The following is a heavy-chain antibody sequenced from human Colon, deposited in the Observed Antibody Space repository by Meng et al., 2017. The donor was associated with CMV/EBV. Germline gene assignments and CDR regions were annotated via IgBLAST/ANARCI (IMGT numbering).Heavy chain of an antibody. CDR2: ISYDGSNK. V-gene: IGHV3-30*04. CDR1: GFTFSPYA. J-gene: IGHJ4*02. CDR3: ARERK. Sequence: GGSLRLSCAASGFTFSPYAMHWVRQAPGKGLEWVAVISYDGSNKYNADSVKGRFTISRDNSKNTLYLQMNSLRAEDTAVYYCARERKWGQGTLVTVSS.